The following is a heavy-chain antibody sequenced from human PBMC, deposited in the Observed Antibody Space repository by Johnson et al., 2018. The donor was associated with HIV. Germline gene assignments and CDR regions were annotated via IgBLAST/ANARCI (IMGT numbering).Heavy chain of an antibody. J-gene: IGHJ3*02. D-gene: IGHD6-13*01. CDR2: IDWNGGST. Sequence: VQLVESGGGVVRPGGSLKLSCAASGFSFDDYGMSWVRQPPGKGLEWVSGIDWNGGSTSYADSVRGRFTISRDNAKNSLYLQMNSLRAEDTALYYCTRARYSSSGYNGDAFDIWGQWTMVTVSS. V-gene: IGHV3-20*04. CDR1: GFSFDDYG. CDR3: TRARYSSSGYNGDAFDI.